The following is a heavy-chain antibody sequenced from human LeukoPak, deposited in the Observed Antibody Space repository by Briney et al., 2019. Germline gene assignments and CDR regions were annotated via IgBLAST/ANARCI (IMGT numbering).Heavy chain of an antibody. J-gene: IGHJ4*02. CDR3: TTGITMVRGVIHLIDY. CDR1: GFTFSNAW. Sequence: GGSLRLSCAASGFTFSNAWMSWVRQAPGMGLEWVGRIKSKTDGGTTDYAAPVKGRFTISRDDSKNTLYLQMNSLKIEDTAVYYCTTGITMVRGVIHLIDYWGQGTLVTVSS. V-gene: IGHV3-15*01. CDR2: IKSKTDGGTT. D-gene: IGHD3-10*01.